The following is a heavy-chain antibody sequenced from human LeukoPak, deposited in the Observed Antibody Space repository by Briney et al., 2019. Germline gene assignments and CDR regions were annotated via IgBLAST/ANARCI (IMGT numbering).Heavy chain of an antibody. Sequence: SETLSLTCSVSGYSINSGYHWGWIRQPPGKGLEWIGSIYYSGSTYYNPSLKSRVTISVDTSKNQFSLKLSSVTAADTAVYYCAILSIPNYYYMDVWGKGTTVTVSS. CDR2: IYYSGST. D-gene: IGHD6-6*01. CDR3: AILSIPNYYYMDV. CDR1: GYSINSGYH. J-gene: IGHJ6*03. V-gene: IGHV4-38-2*01.